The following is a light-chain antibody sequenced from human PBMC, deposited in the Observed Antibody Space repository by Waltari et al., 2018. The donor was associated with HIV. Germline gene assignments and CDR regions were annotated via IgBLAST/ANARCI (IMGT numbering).Light chain of an antibody. V-gene: IGKV3D-20*01. CDR3: QQYGSAPTT. CDR2: DVS. J-gene: IGKJ3*01. Sequence: EIVLTQSPATLSLSPGETATLSCGASQTVSTTYLAWYQQKPGLAPRLLIYDVSTRATGIPDRFSGSGSGTDFTLTISRLEPEDFAVYYCQQYGSAPTTFGPGTKVDIK. CDR1: QTVSTTY.